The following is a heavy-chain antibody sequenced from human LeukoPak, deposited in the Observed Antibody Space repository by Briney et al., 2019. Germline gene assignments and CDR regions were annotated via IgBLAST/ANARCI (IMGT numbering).Heavy chain of an antibody. V-gene: IGHV4-39*07. CDR3: ARLSRWSRSGQHAFDI. J-gene: IGHJ3*02. Sequence: PSETLSLTCTVSGGSISSSSYYWGWIRQPPGKGLEWIGEINHSGSTNYNPSLKSRVTISVDTSKNQFSLKLSSVTAADTAVYYCARLSRWSRSGQHAFDIWGQGTMVTVSS. CDR1: GGSISSSSYY. D-gene: IGHD4-23*01. CDR2: INHSGST.